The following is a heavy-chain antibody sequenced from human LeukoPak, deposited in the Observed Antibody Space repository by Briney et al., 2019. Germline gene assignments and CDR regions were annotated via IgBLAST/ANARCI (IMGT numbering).Heavy chain of an antibody. CDR2: IIPILGIA. D-gene: IGHD2-15*01. J-gene: IGHJ6*02. Sequence: GASVKVSCKASGGTFSSYAISWVRQAPGQGLEWMGRIIPILGIANYAQKLQSRVTMTTDTSTSTAYMELRSLRSDDTAVYYCARDSTHSVVAATLAEGDYYYGMDVWGQGTTVTVSS. CDR3: ARDSTHSVVAATLAEGDYYYGMDV. V-gene: IGHV1-69*04. CDR1: GGTFSSYA.